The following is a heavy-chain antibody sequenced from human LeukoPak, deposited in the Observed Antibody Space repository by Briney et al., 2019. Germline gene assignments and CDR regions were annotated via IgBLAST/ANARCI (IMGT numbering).Heavy chain of an antibody. CDR1: GYTFTGYY. Sequence: ASVKVSCKASGYTFTGYYMHWVRQAPGQGLEWMGWINPNSGGTNYAQKFQGRVTMTRDTSISTAYMELSRLRSDDTAVYYCASDCRSTSCYGDAFDIWGQGTMVTVSS. V-gene: IGHV1-2*02. CDR2: INPNSGGT. CDR3: ASDCRSTSCYGDAFDI. D-gene: IGHD2-2*01. J-gene: IGHJ3*02.